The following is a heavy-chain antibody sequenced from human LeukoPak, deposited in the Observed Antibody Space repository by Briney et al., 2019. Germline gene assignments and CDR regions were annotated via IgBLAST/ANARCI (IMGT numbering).Heavy chain of an antibody. Sequence: SESLSLTCAVYGGSFSDYYWTWIRQPPGKGLEWIGEINPSGSTNCNPSLKSRVTISLDTSKNQFSLRLNSITAADTAGYYCARGPIHGGGLIVHFDFWGQGTLVTVSS. J-gene: IGHJ4*02. CDR2: INPSGST. D-gene: IGHD3-16*02. CDR1: GGSFSDYY. V-gene: IGHV4-34*01. CDR3: ARGPIHGGGLIVHFDF.